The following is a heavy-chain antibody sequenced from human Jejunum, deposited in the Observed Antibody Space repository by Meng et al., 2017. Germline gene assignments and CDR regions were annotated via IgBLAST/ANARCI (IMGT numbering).Heavy chain of an antibody. J-gene: IGHJ4*02. CDR1: GFTFSSYE. CDR3: ARDRGSGTSDVESGFDY. Sequence: GESLKISCVASGFTFSSYEMNWVRQAPGRGLEWVSYIGTSGDTIYYADSVKGRFTISRDNGKNSMYLQMNSLRADDTALYYCARDRGSGTSDVESGFDYWGQGTLVTVSS. V-gene: IGHV3-48*03. CDR2: IGTSGDTI. D-gene: IGHD3-10*01.